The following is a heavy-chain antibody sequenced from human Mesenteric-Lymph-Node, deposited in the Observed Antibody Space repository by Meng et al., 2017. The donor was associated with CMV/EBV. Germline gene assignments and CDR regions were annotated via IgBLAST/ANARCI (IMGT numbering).Heavy chain of an antibody. CDR2: IKEDGTKR. J-gene: IGHJ5*02. V-gene: IGHV3-7*01. D-gene: IGHD6-6*01. CDR3: ASLFRLIAALP. CDR1: GFAFSDYW. Sequence: GGSLRLSCAACGFAFSDYWMSWVRQAPGKGLEWVANIKEDGTKRYYLDSVRGRFTISRDNAKKSLYLQMNSLRAEDTAVYYCASLFRLIAALPWGQGTLVTVSS.